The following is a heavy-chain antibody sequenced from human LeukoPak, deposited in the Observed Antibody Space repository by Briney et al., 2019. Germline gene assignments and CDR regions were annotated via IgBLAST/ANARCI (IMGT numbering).Heavy chain of an antibody. CDR1: GGSISSGDYY. CDR2: IYYSGST. Sequence: PSETLSLTCTVSGGSISSGDYYWSWIRQPPGKGLEWIGYIYYSGSTYYNPSLKSRVTISVDTSKNQFSLKLSFVTAADTAVYYCARDSSSTDYYYMDVWGKGTTVTVSS. CDR3: ARDSSSTDYYYMDV. V-gene: IGHV4-30-4*08. J-gene: IGHJ6*03. D-gene: IGHD6-6*01.